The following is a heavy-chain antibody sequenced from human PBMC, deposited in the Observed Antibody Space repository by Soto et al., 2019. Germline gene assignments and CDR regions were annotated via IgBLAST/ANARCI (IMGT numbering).Heavy chain of an antibody. CDR2: INAGNGNT. CDR3: ARGGGVEFADYTTGGMDV. V-gene: IGHV1-3*01. CDR1: GYTFTRYA. J-gene: IGHJ6*02. Sequence: QVQLVQSGAEVKKPGASVKVSCKASGYTFTRYAMHWVRQAPGQRLEWMGWINAGNGNTKYSQKFQGRVTIIRDTSASTAYMELSSLRSEHTSVYYCARGGGVEFADYTTGGMDVWGQGTTVTVSS. D-gene: IGHD2-8*02.